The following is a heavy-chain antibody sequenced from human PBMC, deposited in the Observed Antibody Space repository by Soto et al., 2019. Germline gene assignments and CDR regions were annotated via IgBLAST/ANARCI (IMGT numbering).Heavy chain of an antibody. CDR2: IKQDGSEK. J-gene: IGHJ4*01. Sequence: PVGSLRLSCAASGFTFSSYWMSWVRQAPGKGLEWVANIKQDGSEKYYVDSVKGRFTISRDNAKNSLYLQMNSLRAEDTAVYYCARDSIVWGAYYYDSSGYFYFDHWGQGTLVTVSS. D-gene: IGHD3-22*01. CDR3: ARDSIVWGAYYYDSSGYFYFDH. CDR1: GFTFSSYW. V-gene: IGHV3-7*03.